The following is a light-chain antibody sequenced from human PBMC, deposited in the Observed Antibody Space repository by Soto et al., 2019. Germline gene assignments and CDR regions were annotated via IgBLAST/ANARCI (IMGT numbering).Light chain of an antibody. J-gene: IGKJ5*01. CDR1: QSISSY. V-gene: IGKV1-39*01. CDR2: AES. Sequence: DIQMTQSPSSLSAYVGDRVTITCRASQSISSYLNWYQQTPGKAPKLLIYAESSLQSGVPPRFSGSRSGTDFTLTISSLQPEDSGTYYCQQSFNVPLTFGQGTRLEIK. CDR3: QQSFNVPLT.